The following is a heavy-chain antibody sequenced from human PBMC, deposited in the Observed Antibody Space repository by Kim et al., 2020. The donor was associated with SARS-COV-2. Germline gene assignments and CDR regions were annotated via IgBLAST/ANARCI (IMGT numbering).Heavy chain of an antibody. Sequence: GGSLRLSCAASGFTFSSYGMHWVRQAPGKGLEWVAVIWYDGSNKYYADSVKGRFTISRDNSKNTLYLQMNSLRAEDTAVYYCARDLMDIVVVVAANWDYGMDVWGQGTTVTVSS. V-gene: IGHV3-33*01. CDR2: IWYDGSNK. D-gene: IGHD2-15*01. CDR3: ARDLMDIVVVVAANWDYGMDV. J-gene: IGHJ6*02. CDR1: GFTFSSYG.